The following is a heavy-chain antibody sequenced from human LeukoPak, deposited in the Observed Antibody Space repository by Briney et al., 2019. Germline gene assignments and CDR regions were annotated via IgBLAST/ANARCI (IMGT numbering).Heavy chain of an antibody. V-gene: IGHV5-51*01. D-gene: IGHD6-19*01. J-gene: IGHJ4*02. CDR2: IYPGDPDT. CDR1: GYSFTIYW. CDR3: ARRIAVAGRYYFDY. Sequence: GESLKISCKGSGYSFTIYWIGWVRQMPGKGLEWMGIIYPGDPDTRYSPSFQGQVTISADKSTSTAYLQWSSLKASDTAMYYCARRIAVAGRYYFDYWGQGTLVTVSS.